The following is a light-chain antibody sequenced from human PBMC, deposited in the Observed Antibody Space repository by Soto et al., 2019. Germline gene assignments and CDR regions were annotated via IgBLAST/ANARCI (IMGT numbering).Light chain of an antibody. CDR1: SSDVGGYNY. CDR3: RSYTNSDTWV. J-gene: IGLJ3*02. V-gene: IGLV2-14*01. Sequence: QSALTQPDSVSGSPGQSITISCTGTSSDVGGYNYVSWYQQHPGQVPKLTIYEVTNRPSGVSRRFSGSKSGNTVSLTISGRQAEDEADDYCRSYTNSDTWVFGGGTKLIVL. CDR2: EVT.